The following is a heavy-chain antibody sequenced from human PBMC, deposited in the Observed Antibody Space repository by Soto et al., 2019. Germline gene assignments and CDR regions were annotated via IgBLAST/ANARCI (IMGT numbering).Heavy chain of an antibody. Sequence: PRGSLRLSCAAPGVTVSNNYMSWVRQAAGKGLEWVSIIYSGGSIRYADSVRGRFTISRENSKNTLYVQMDSLRGDDTAVYYCARGRYCSGTACYTDYYFGMDVWGQGTTVTVSS. J-gene: IGHJ6*02. D-gene: IGHD2-2*02. CDR3: ARGRYCSGTACYTDYYFGMDV. V-gene: IGHV3-53*05. CDR1: GVTVSNNY. CDR2: IYSGGSI.